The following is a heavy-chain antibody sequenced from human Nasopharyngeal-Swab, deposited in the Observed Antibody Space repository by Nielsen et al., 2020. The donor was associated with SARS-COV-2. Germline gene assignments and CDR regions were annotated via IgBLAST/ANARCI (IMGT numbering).Heavy chain of an antibody. J-gene: IGHJ4*02. CDR3: ARNGSSGYGY. Sequence: WVRQAPGQGLEWMGRINPNSGGTNYAQKFQGRVTMTRDTSISTAYMELSRLRSDDTAVYYCARNGSSGYGYWGQGTRVTVSS. D-gene: IGHD3-22*01. CDR2: INPNSGGT. V-gene: IGHV1-2*06.